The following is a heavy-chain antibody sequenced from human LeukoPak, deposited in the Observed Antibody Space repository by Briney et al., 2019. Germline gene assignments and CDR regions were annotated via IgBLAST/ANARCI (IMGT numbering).Heavy chain of an antibody. CDR1: GGTFSSYA. CDR3: ARDHGNWKGPYYYYYGMDV. D-gene: IGHD1-20*01. CDR2: MIPIFGTA. V-gene: IGHV1-69*13. Sequence: SVTVSCTAFGGTFSSYAISWVRQAPGQGLEGVGGMIPIFGTANYAQKFQGRVTITADESTSTAYMELSSLRSEDTAVYYCARDHGNWKGPYYYYYGMDVWGQGTTVTVSS. J-gene: IGHJ6*02.